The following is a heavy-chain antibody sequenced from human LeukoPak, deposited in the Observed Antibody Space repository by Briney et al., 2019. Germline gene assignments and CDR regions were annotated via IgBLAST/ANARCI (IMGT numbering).Heavy chain of an antibody. J-gene: IGHJ4*02. Sequence: GGSLRLSCAASGFNFITYAFHWVRQAPGKGLEWVALISYDGSDKYYVDSVKGRFTISRDNSKNTVYLQMNSLRVEDTAVYYCARGDSVYVYWGQGTLVTVSS. D-gene: IGHD5/OR15-5a*01. CDR2: ISYDGSDK. CDR1: GFNFITYA. V-gene: IGHV3-30*03. CDR3: ARGDSVYVY.